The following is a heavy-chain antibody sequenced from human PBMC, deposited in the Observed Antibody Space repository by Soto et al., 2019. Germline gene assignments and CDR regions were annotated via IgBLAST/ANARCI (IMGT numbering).Heavy chain of an antibody. Sequence: GGSLRLSCAASGFTFSSYAMSWVRQAPGKGLEWVSAISGSGGSTYYADSVKGPFTISRDNSNNTLYLQMNSLRADDTAVYYCAKDSVVAAIPFDYWGQGTLVTVSS. CDR1: GFTFSSYA. CDR3: AKDSVVAAIPFDY. J-gene: IGHJ4*02. V-gene: IGHV3-23*01. CDR2: ISGSGGST. D-gene: IGHD2-15*01.